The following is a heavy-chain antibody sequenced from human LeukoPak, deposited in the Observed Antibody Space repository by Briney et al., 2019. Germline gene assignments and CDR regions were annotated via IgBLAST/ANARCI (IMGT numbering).Heavy chain of an antibody. Sequence: GGSLRLSCAASGFTFSSYSMNWVRQAPGKGLEWVSSISGSSYYIYYADSVKGRFTISRDNSKNTLYLQMNSLRAEDTAVYYCARTDYYGSGSYRSFDYWGQGTLVTVSS. V-gene: IGHV3-21*01. J-gene: IGHJ4*02. CDR2: ISGSSYYI. CDR1: GFTFSSYS. D-gene: IGHD3-10*01. CDR3: ARTDYYGSGSYRSFDY.